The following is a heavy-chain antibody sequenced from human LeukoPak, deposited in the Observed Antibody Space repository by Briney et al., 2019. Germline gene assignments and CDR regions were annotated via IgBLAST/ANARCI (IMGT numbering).Heavy chain of an antibody. CDR1: GFTFSSYA. CDR3: AKSIVVVPVAMDY. Sequence: PGGSLRLSCAASGFTFSSYAMSWVRQAPGKGLEWVSAISGSGGSTYYADSVKGRFTISRDNSKNALYLQMNSLRAEDTAVYYCAKSIVVVPVAMDYWGQGTLVTVSS. V-gene: IGHV3-23*01. CDR2: ISGSGGST. J-gene: IGHJ4*02. D-gene: IGHD2-2*01.